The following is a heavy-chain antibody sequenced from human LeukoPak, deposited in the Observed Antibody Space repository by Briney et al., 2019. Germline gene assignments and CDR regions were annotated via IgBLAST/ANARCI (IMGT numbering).Heavy chain of an antibody. CDR3: VRDQGS. Sequence: GGSLRLSCAASGFTFSSYWMYWVRQAPGKGPVWVARINTDGSSLNYADSVKGRFTISRDNSKSTLYLQMNSLRIEDTAMYYCVRDQGSWGQGTLVTVSS. CDR2: INTDGSSL. CDR1: GFTFSSYW. V-gene: IGHV3-74*01. J-gene: IGHJ5*02.